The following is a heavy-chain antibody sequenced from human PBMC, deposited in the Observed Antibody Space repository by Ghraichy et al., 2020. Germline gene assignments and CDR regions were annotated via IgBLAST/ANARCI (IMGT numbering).Heavy chain of an antibody. CDR1: GGSINNYY. V-gene: IGHV4-4*09. CDR3: ARLLMSGFSVSPKYYGMDV. D-gene: IGHD3-3*01. J-gene: IGHJ6*02. CDR2: ISTSGTT. Sequence: SETLSLTCTVSGGSINNYYWNWVRQPPGKGPEWIGIISTSGTTNYNPSLKSRVTISVDRSKNQISLKLTSVTAADTAVYYCARLLMSGFSVSPKYYGMDVWGQGTTVTVSS.